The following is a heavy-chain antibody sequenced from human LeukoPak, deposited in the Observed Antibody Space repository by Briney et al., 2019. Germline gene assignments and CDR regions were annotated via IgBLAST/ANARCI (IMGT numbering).Heavy chain of an antibody. D-gene: IGHD2-2*02. CDR3: ARGGIVVVPAAIPLFDY. Sequence: SETLSLTCAVYGGSFSGYYWSWIRQPPGKGLEWIGEINHSGSTNYNPSLKSRVTISVDTSKNQFSLKLSSVTAADTAVYYCARGGIVVVPAAIPLFDYWGQGTPVTVSS. J-gene: IGHJ4*02. CDR1: GGSFSGYY. V-gene: IGHV4-34*01. CDR2: INHSGST.